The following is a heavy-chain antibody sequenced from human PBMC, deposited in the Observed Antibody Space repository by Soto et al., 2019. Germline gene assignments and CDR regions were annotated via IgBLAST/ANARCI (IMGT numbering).Heavy chain of an antibody. CDR2: ISYDGSNK. D-gene: IGHD6-25*01. CDR1: GFTFRSYG. J-gene: IGHJ3*02. V-gene: IGHV3-30*18. Sequence: GGSLRLSCAASGFTFRSYGMHWVRQAPGKGLEWVAVISYDGSNKYYADSVKGRFTISRDNSKKTLYLRMNSLTLGDTAVYYCANVPAPNDASDIWGQATMVTVSS. CDR3: ANVPAPNDASDI.